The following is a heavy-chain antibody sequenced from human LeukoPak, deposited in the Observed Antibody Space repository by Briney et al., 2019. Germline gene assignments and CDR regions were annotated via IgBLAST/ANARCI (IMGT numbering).Heavy chain of an antibody. Sequence: GGSLRLSCAVSEFTVSNNYMSWVRQAPGKGPEWVSLIYSGGATYYADSVRGRFTISRDNSKNTLYLQMNSLRVGDTAVYYCARDPRWYDPWGQGALVTVSS. CDR1: EFTVSNNY. CDR2: IYSGGAT. CDR3: ARDPRWYDP. V-gene: IGHV3-53*01. J-gene: IGHJ5*02.